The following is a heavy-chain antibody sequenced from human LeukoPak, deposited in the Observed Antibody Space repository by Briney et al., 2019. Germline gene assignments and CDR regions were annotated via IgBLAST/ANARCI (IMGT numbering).Heavy chain of an antibody. J-gene: IGHJ6*03. V-gene: IGHV4-59*01. CDR3: ARDRAPDYYYYYMDV. Sequence: SETLSLTCTVSGGSINTYCWTWIRQPPGKGLEWIGYIYYSGSTNYNPSLKSRLTMSIDTSKNQFSLKLSAVTAADTAVYFCARDRAPDYYYYYMDVWGKGTTVTVSS. CDR2: IYYSGST. CDR1: GGSINTYC.